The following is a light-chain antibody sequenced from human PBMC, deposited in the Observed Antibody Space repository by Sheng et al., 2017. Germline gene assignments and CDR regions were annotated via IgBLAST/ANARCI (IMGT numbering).Light chain of an antibody. CDR1: QSVTSSR. J-gene: IGKJ2*03. Sequence: EIVLTQSPGTLSLSPGERATLSCRASQSVTSSRLAWYQQKPGQAPRLLIYGASKRATGIPARFSGSGSGTDFTLTISSLDPEDFAVYYCQQRSDWPPYSFGQGTKLESK. CDR3: QQRSDWPPYS. V-gene: IGKV3-11*01. CDR2: GAS.